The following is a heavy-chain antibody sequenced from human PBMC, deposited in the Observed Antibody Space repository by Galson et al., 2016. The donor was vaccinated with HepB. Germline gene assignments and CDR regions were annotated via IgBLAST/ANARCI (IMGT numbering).Heavy chain of an antibody. V-gene: IGHV3-74*01. D-gene: IGHD3-10*01. CDR3: ARDFQFGSVSNGY. CDR1: GFTFGXXX. CDR2: XXPDXXXT. Sequence: SLRLSCAASGFTFGXXXMHXXXQAXXXGPXXVSXXXPDXXXTXXXDSGXGRFTIXRDNAKNTLXLQMSSLRAEDTAXXYCARDFQFGSVSNGYWXQGXLVTV. J-gene: IGHJ4*02.